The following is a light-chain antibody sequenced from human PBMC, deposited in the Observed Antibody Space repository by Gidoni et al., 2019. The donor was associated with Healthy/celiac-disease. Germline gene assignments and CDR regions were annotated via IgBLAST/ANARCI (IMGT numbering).Light chain of an antibody. J-gene: IGKJ1*01. CDR1: QGISSY. V-gene: IGKV1-8*01. CDR3: QQNYSYPRT. CDR2: AAS. Sequence: AIRMTQSPSSFSASTGDRVTITCRASQGISSYLAWYQQKPGKAPKLLIYAASTLQSGVPPRFSGSGSGTDFTLTISCLQSEDFATYYCQQNYSYPRTFGQGTKVEIK.